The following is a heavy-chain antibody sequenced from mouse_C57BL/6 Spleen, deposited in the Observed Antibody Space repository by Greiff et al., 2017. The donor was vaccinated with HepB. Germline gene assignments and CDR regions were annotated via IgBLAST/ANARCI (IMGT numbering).Heavy chain of an antibody. D-gene: IGHD1-1*01. CDR3: ARGDYYGSERYFDV. CDR1: GYTFTSYW. J-gene: IGHJ1*03. V-gene: IGHV1-80*01. Sequence: QVQLQQPGAELVKPGASVKLSCKASGYTFTSYWMNWVKQRPGKGLEWIGQIYPGDGDTNYNGKFKGKATLTADKSSSTAYMQLSSLTSEDSAVYFCARGDYYGSERYFDVWGTGTTVTVSS. CDR2: IYPGDGDT.